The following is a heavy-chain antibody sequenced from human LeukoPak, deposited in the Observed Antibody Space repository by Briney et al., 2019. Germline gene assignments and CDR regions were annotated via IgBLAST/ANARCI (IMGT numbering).Heavy chain of an antibody. CDR1: GFTFSSYA. Sequence: PGGSLRLSCAASGFTFSSYAMSWVRQAPGKGLEWVSAISGSGGSTYYADSVKGRFTISRDNSKNTLYLQMNSLRAEDTAVYYCARESSSGYSGYDPVAFDYWGQGTLVTVSS. J-gene: IGHJ4*02. CDR2: ISGSGGST. CDR3: ARESSSGYSGYDPVAFDY. V-gene: IGHV3-23*01. D-gene: IGHD5-12*01.